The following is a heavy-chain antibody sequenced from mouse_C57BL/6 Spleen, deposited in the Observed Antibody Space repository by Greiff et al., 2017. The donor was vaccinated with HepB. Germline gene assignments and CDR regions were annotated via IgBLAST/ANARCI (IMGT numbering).Heavy chain of an antibody. CDR1: GYTFTDYN. CDR3: ARRDMVKYYFDY. J-gene: IGHJ2*01. V-gene: IGHV1-22*01. D-gene: IGHD2-1*01. CDR2: INPNNGGT. Sequence: EVQLQESGPELVKPGASVKMSCKASGYTFTDYNMHWVKQSHGKSLEWIGYINPNNGGTSYNQKFKGKATLTVNKSSSTAYMELRSLTSEDSAVYYCARRDMVKYYFDYWGQGTTLTVSS.